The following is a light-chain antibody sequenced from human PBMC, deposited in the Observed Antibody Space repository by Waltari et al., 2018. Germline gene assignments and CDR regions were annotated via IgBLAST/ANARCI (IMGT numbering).Light chain of an antibody. Sequence: QSVLTQPPSASGAPGQRVTISCSVSRSDIGSTSVYWFQQIPGTAPKLITNRKNRRPSGVPDRFSGSKSGTSASLAISGLRPEDETDYYCAAWDDNLRLWVFGGGTMLTVL. CDR1: RSDIGSTS. CDR3: AAWDDNLRLWV. V-gene: IGLV1-47*01. CDR2: RKN. J-gene: IGLJ3*02.